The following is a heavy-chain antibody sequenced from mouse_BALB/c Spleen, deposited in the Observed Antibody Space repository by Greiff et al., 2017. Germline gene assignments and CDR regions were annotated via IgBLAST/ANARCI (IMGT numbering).Heavy chain of an antibody. CDR1: GFTFSSYA. CDR3: ARHGGGNYSWFAY. Sequence: EVQGVESGGGLVKPGGSLKLSCAASGFTFSSYAMSWVRQTPEKRLEWVATISSGGSYTYYPDSVKGRFTISRDNAKNTLYLQMSSLRSEDTAMYYCARHGGGNYSWFAYWGQGTLVTVSA. V-gene: IGHV5-9-3*01. CDR2: ISSGGSYT. D-gene: IGHD2-1*01. J-gene: IGHJ3*01.